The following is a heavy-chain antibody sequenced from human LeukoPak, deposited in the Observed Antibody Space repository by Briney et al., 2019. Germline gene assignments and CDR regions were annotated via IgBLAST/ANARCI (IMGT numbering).Heavy chain of an antibody. CDR1: GGSFSDYN. D-gene: IGHD1-7*01. Sequence: PSETLSLTCAVYGGSFSDYNWSWIRQPPGKGLEWIGEINHSGSSNYNPSLKSRVTISVDTSKNQISLKLSSVTAADTAVYYCAREIITGTIVFDYWGQGTLVTVSS. J-gene: IGHJ4*02. CDR3: AREIITGTIVFDY. CDR2: INHSGSS. V-gene: IGHV4-34*01.